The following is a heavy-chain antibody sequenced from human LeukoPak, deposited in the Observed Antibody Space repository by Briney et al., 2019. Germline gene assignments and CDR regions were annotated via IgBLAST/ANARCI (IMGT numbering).Heavy chain of an antibody. CDR2: IYSGGST. CDR1: GFTVSSNY. CDR3: ARVPVASWIQLDS. Sequence: PGGSLRLSCAASGFTVSSNYMSWVRHAPGKGLELVSIIYSGGSTYFADSVKGRFTISRDNSKNTLYLQMNSLRAEDTALYYCARVPVASWIQLDSWGQGTLVTVSS. V-gene: IGHV3-53*01. J-gene: IGHJ4*02. D-gene: IGHD6-13*01.